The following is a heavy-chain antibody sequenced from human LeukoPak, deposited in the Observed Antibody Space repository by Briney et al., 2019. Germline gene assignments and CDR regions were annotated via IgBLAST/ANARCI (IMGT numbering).Heavy chain of an antibody. V-gene: IGHV3-64*02. CDR3: ARKTDSGGQGDY. D-gene: IGHD3-22*01. Sequence: PGGSLRLSCAASGFTFSNYAMHWVRQAPGKGLEYVSAISNNGGSTYYADSVKGRFTISRDNSKNTLYLQMNSLRAEDTAVYYCARKTDSGGQGDYWGPGTLVTVSS. J-gene: IGHJ4*02. CDR1: GFTFSNYA. CDR2: ISNNGGST.